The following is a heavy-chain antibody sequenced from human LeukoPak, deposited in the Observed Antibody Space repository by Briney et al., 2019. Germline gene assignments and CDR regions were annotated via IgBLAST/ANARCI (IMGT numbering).Heavy chain of an antibody. J-gene: IGHJ4*02. CDR2: IYYSGST. CDR3: AKDDKWLER. D-gene: IGHD6-19*01. CDR1: VGSVSSGCYY. V-gene: IGHV4-61*01. Sequence: SETLSLTCTVSVGSVSSGCYYWSWIRQPPGRGLEWIGYIYYSGSTNYNPSLKSRVTISVDTSKNQFSLKLSSVTAADTAVYYCAKDDKWLERWGQGTLVTVSS.